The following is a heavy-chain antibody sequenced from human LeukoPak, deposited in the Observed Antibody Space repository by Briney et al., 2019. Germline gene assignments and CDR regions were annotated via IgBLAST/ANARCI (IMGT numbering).Heavy chain of an antibody. CDR1: GFTFSSYA. V-gene: IGHV3-48*03. D-gene: IGHD2-2*01. CDR2: ISSSGSTI. Sequence: GGSLRLSCAASGFTFSSYAMSWVRQAPGKGLEWVSYISSSGSTIYYADSVKGRFTISRDNAKNSLYLQMNSLRADDTAVYYCARGGYCSSTSCYLDGMDVWGQGTTVTVSS. CDR3: ARGGYCSSTSCYLDGMDV. J-gene: IGHJ6*02.